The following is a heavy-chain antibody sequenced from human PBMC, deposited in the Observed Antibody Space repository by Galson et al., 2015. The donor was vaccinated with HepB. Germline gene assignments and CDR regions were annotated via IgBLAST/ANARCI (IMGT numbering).Heavy chain of an antibody. V-gene: IGHV1-18*01. Sequence: SVKVSCKASGYTSTSYGISWVRQAPGQGLEWMGWISAYNGNTNYAQKLQGRVTMTADTSTSTAYMELRSLRSDDTAVYYCARDTGYSSPLGAFDIWGQGTMVTVSS. J-gene: IGHJ3*02. CDR3: ARDTGYSSPLGAFDI. CDR1: GYTSTSYG. CDR2: ISAYNGNT. D-gene: IGHD6-13*01.